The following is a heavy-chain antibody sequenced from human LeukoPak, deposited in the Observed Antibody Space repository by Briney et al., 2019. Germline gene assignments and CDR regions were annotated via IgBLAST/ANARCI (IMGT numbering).Heavy chain of an antibody. D-gene: IGHD3-3*01. J-gene: IGHJ4*02. Sequence: PGGSLRLSCAASGFTFSSYSMNWVRQAPGKGLEWVSVIYSGGSTYYADSVKGRFTISRDNSKNTLYLQMNSLRAEDTAVYYCARNHADDFWSGYPYYYFDYWGQGTLVTVSS. CDR3: ARNHADDFWSGYPYYYFDY. V-gene: IGHV3-53*01. CDR2: IYSGGST. CDR1: GFTFSSYS.